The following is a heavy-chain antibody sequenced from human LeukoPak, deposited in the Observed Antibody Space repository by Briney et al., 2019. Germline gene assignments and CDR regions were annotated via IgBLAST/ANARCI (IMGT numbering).Heavy chain of an antibody. V-gene: IGHV3-33*01. CDR3: ARHRGSIFEGYMDV. CDR2: IFSNGVNK. D-gene: IGHD3-9*01. J-gene: IGHJ6*03. Sequence: GTSLRLSCAASGFTLGNHGMHWVRQAPGKGLEWVAIIFSNGVNKYYADSVKGRSTISRDTSKNTLFLEMESLRTEDTAVYYCARHRGSIFEGYMDVWGKGTTVTVSS. CDR1: GFTLGNHG.